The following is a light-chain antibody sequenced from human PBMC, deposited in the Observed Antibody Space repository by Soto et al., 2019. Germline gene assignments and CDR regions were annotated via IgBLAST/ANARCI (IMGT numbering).Light chain of an antibody. J-gene: IGLJ3*02. V-gene: IGLV1-40*01. Sequence: QSVLTQPPSVSGAPGQRVTISCSASSSKIGAGYDVHWYQQLPGTAPKLLIYGNSNRPSGVPDRFSGSKTGTSASLAITGLQAEDEADYYCQSYDSSLSGWVFGGGTKLTVL. CDR2: GNS. CDR3: QSYDSSLSGWV. CDR1: SSKIGAGYD.